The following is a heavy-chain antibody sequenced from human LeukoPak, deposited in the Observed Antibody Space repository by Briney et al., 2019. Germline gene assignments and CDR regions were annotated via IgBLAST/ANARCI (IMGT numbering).Heavy chain of an antibody. D-gene: IGHD5-24*01. CDR3: ASKNGVELATNTILGR. CDR2: IIPIFGTA. Sequence: SVKVSSEASGGTFSGYAIGCDRQAPGQGLEWMGGIIPIFGTANYAQKFQGRVTITADESTSTAYMELSSLRSEDTAVYYCASKNGVELATNTILGRWGQGTMVTVSS. V-gene: IGHV1-69*13. J-gene: IGHJ3*01. CDR1: GGTFSGYA.